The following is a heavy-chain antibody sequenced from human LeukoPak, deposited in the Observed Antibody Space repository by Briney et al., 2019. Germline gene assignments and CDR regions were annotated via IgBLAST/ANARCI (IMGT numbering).Heavy chain of an antibody. J-gene: IGHJ4*02. CDR3: ARVGRITMVRGVLYYFDY. Sequence: SETLSLTCAVYGGSFSGYYWSWIRQPPGKGLEWIGEINHSGSTNYNPSLKSRVTIPVDTSKNQFSLKLSSVTAADTAVYYCARVGRITMVRGVLYYFDYWGQGTLVTVSS. V-gene: IGHV4-34*01. D-gene: IGHD3-10*01. CDR1: GGSFSGYY. CDR2: INHSGST.